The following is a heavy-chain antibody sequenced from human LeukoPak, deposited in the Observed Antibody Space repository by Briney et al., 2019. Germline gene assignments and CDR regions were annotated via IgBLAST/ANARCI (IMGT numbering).Heavy chain of an antibody. V-gene: IGHV4-31*03. CDR1: GGSISSGGYY. J-gene: IGHJ6*03. CDR2: IYYSGST. Sequence: SETLSLTCTVSGGSISSGGYYWSWIRQHPGKGLEWIGYIYYSGSTYYNPSLKSRVTISVDTSKNQFSLKLSSVTAADTAVYYCARESYSSSWYGVYYMDVWGKGTTVTVSS. D-gene: IGHD6-13*01. CDR3: ARESYSSSWYGVYYMDV.